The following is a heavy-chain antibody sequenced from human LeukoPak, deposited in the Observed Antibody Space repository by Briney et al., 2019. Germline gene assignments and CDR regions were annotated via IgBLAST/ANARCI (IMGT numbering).Heavy chain of an antibody. V-gene: IGHV4-31*03. CDR1: GGSISSGGYY. J-gene: IGHJ4*02. D-gene: IGHD4-17*01. Sequence: SETLSLTCTVSGGSISSGGYYWNWIHQHPGKGLEWIGYIYYSGSTYYNPSLKSRITISVDTSKNQFSLRLSSVTAADTAVYYCARVEPDDYGDYGKIDYWGQGTLVTVSS. CDR2: IYYSGST. CDR3: ARVEPDDYGDYGKIDY.